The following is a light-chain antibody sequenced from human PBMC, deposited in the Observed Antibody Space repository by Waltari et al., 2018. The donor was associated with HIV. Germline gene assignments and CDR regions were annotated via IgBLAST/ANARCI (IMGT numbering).Light chain of an antibody. CDR2: STS. CDR3: QQTYTTPHT. CDR1: ENISTS. V-gene: IGKV1-39*01. Sequence: IQVTQSPSSLSASVGGTFTITCRASENISTSLHWYQQRPGKAPKLLIYSTSVLQGGVPLRFSGSGSGTDFTLTINSLQREDFATYFCQQTYTTPHTFGLGTQLEMK. J-gene: IGKJ2*01.